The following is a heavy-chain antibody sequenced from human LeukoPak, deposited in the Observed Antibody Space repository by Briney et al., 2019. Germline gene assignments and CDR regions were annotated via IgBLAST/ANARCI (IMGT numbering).Heavy chain of an antibody. Sequence: AGGSLRLSCTASGFTFDDYAMHWVRQAPGKGLEWVSLISGDGGRTYYADSVKGRFTISRDNSKNSLYLQMNSVTTEDTALYYCVKDLYLDPWGQGTLVTVSS. CDR2: ISGDGGRT. J-gene: IGHJ5*02. CDR1: GFTFDDYA. CDR3: VKDLYLDP. V-gene: IGHV3-43*02. D-gene: IGHD3-16*01.